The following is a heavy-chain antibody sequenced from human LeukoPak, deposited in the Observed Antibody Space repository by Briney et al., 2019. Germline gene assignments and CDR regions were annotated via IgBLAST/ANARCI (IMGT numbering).Heavy chain of an antibody. CDR1: GGSISTYY. CDR2: VYNSGST. J-gene: IGHJ3*02. Sequence: SSETLSLTCTVSGGSISTYYWSWIRQPPGKGLEWIAYVYNSGSTNYNPSLKSRATISVDTSKNQFSLRLSSLTAADTAVYYCARIYYDSGAYYRRAFDIWGQGTMVTVSS. V-gene: IGHV4-59*01. CDR3: ARIYYDSGAYYRRAFDI. D-gene: IGHD3-22*01.